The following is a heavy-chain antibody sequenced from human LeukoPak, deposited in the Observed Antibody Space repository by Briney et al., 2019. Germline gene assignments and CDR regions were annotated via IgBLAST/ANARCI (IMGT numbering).Heavy chain of an antibody. Sequence: PGGSLRLSCAASGFTVSSNYMSWVRQAPGKGLEWVSVIYSGGSTYYADSVKGRFTISRDNSKNTLYLRMNSLRAEDTAVYYCARTQEGYFDYWGQGTLVTVSS. CDR1: GFTVSSNY. V-gene: IGHV3-53*01. CDR2: IYSGGST. J-gene: IGHJ4*02. CDR3: ARTQEGYFDY.